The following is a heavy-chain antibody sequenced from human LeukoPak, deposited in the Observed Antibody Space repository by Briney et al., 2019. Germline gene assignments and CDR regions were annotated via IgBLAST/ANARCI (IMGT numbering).Heavy chain of an antibody. Sequence: GSSVKVSCKASGGTFSSYVITWVRQAPGQGLEWMGRIIPILGIANYAQKFQGRVTITADTSTSTAYMELSSLTSDDTAVYYCARALRGGDYSADYWGQGTLVTVSS. CDR3: ARALRGGDYSADY. J-gene: IGHJ4*02. D-gene: IGHD2-15*01. CDR1: GGTFSSYV. V-gene: IGHV1-69*04. CDR2: IIPILGIA.